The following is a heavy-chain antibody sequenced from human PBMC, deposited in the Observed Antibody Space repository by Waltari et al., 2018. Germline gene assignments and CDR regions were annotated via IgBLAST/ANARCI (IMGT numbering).Heavy chain of an antibody. CDR2: IYSGGST. Sequence: EVQLLESGGGLVQPGGSLRLSCAASGFTFSSYAMSGVRQAPGKGLEWVSGIYSGGSTYYGDSVKCRYTISRDNSKNTLYLQMNSLRAEYTAVYYCEKWRTRSYVLDAFDIWGQGTMVTVSS. D-gene: IGHD3-10*02. V-gene: IGHV3-23*03. CDR1: GFTFSSYA. J-gene: IGHJ3*02. CDR3: EKWRTRSYVLDAFDI.